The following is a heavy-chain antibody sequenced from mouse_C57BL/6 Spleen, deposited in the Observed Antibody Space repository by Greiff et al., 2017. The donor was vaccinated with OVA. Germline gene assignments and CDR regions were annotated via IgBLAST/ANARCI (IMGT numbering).Heavy chain of an antibody. J-gene: IGHJ2*01. CDR2: INPNNGGT. D-gene: IGHD1-1*02. CDR1: GYTFTDYY. Sequence: VQLQQSGPELVKPGASVKLSCKASGYTFTDYYMHWVKQSHGKSLEWIGDINPNNGGTSYNQKFKGKATLTVDKSSSTAYMELRSLTSEDSAVYYCARRGVDYGVFDYWGQGTTLTVSS. V-gene: IGHV1-26*01. CDR3: ARRGVDYGVFDY.